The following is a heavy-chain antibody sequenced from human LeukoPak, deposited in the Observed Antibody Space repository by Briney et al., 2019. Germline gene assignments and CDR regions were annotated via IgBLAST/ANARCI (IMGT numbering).Heavy chain of an antibody. Sequence: SETLSLTCTVSGYSISSGYYWGWIRPPPGKGLEWIGSIYHSGSTYYNPSLKSRVTISVDTSKNQFSLKLSSVTAADTAVYYCARESGYPDAFDIWGQGTMVTVSS. CDR1: GYSISSGYY. V-gene: IGHV4-38-2*02. D-gene: IGHD3-3*01. CDR2: IYHSGST. J-gene: IGHJ3*02. CDR3: ARESGYPDAFDI.